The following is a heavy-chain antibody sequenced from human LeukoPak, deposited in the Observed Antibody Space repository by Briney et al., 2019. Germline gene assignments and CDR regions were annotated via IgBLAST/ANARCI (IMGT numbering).Heavy chain of an antibody. Sequence: SETLSLTCTVSVDSISNYYWSWIRQSPGKGLEWIGYIYYDGTTSYNPSLKSRLTISLDTSRNQFSLHLRSVTAADAAVFYCVRSGGYYYDALWGQGTLVTVSS. CDR3: VRSGGYYYDAL. CDR1: VDSISNYY. J-gene: IGHJ4*02. D-gene: IGHD3-22*01. V-gene: IGHV4-59*08. CDR2: IYYDGTT.